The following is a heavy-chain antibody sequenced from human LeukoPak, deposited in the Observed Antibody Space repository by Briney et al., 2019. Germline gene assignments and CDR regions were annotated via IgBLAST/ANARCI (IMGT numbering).Heavy chain of an antibody. J-gene: IGHJ4*02. Sequence: PGGSLRLSCAASGFTFSNAWMSWVRQAPGKGLEWVGRIKSKTEGGTTDYAAPVKGRFTISRDDSKNTLYLQMNSLKTEDTAVYYCTTDWYYGENYWGQGTLVTVSS. CDR3: TTDWYYGENY. CDR2: IKSKTEGGTT. D-gene: IGHD2/OR15-2a*01. V-gene: IGHV3-15*01. CDR1: GFTFSNAW.